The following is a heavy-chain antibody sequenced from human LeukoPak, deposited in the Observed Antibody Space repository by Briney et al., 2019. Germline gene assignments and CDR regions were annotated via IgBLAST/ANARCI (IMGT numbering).Heavy chain of an antibody. CDR2: MYYSGST. CDR1: GGSISSYY. D-gene: IGHD3-22*01. Sequence: SETLSLTFTVSGGSISSYYWSWIRQPPGKGLEWIGYMYYSGSTNYNPSLKSRVTISVDTSKNQFSLKLSSVTAADTAVYYCARDHWGDSSGSNWFDPWGQGTLVTVSS. CDR3: ARDHWGDSSGSNWFDP. V-gene: IGHV4-59*01. J-gene: IGHJ5*02.